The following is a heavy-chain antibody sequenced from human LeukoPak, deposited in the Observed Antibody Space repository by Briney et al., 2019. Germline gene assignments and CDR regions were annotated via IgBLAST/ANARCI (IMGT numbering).Heavy chain of an antibody. CDR2: INPSGGST. CDR1: GYTFTSYY. D-gene: IGHD2-15*01. V-gene: IGHV1-46*01. J-gene: IGHJ3*02. CDR3: ATRGGSGPYCSGGSCPDAFDI. Sequence: GASVKVSCKASGYTFTSYYMHWVRQAPGQGLEWMGIINPSGGSTSYAQKFQGRATMTRDTSTSTVYMELSSLRSEDTAVYYCATRGGSGPYCSGGSCPDAFDIWGQGTMVTVSS.